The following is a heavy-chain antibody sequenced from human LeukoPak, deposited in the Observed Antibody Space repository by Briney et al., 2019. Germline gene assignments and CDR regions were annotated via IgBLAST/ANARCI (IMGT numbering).Heavy chain of an antibody. CDR2: IRYDGSNK. CDR1: GFTFSSYG. D-gene: IGHD2-15*01. V-gene: IGHV3-30*02. J-gene: IGHJ4*02. Sequence: GGSLRLSCAASGFTFSSYGMHWVRQATGKGLEWVAFIRYDGSNKYYADSVKGRFTISRDTSMNTLYMQMNSLRSEDTAVYYCANTIAVGGRGFDYWGQGTLVTVSS. CDR3: ANTIAVGGRGFDY.